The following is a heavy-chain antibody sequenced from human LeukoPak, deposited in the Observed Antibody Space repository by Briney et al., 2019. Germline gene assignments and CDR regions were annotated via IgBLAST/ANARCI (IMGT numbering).Heavy chain of an antibody. CDR1: GFTFSSYS. V-gene: IGHV3-23*01. Sequence: GGSLRLSCAASGFTFSSYSMNWVRQAPGKGLEWVSAISAGGGSTYYTDSVKGRFTISRDNSKNTLYLQMNSLRAEDTALYFCAKVYCSSSGCYRIDYWGQGTLVTVSS. CDR3: AKVYCSSSGCYRIDY. CDR2: ISAGGGST. D-gene: IGHD2-2*01. J-gene: IGHJ4*02.